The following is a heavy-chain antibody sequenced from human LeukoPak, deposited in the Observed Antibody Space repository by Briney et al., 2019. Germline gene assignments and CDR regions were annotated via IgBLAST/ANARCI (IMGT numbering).Heavy chain of an antibody. D-gene: IGHD3-3*01. CDR1: GYTFTGYY. V-gene: IGHV1-2*02. J-gene: IGHJ4*02. CDR2: INPNSGGT. Sequence: GASVKVSCKXSGYTFTGYYMHWVRQAPGQGLEWMGWINPNSGGTNYAQKFQGRVTMTRDTSISTAYMELSRLRSDDTAVYYCARVIFGVVQYYFDYWGQGTLVTVSS. CDR3: ARVIFGVVQYYFDY.